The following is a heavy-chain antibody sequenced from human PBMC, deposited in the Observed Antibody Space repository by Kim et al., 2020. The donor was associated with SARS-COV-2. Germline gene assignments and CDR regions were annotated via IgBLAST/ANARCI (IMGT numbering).Heavy chain of an antibody. CDR2: R. V-gene: IGHV3-7*03. CDR3: ARYGMVATLDY. J-gene: IGHJ4*02. D-gene: IGHD2-21*02. Sequence: RFFGDSGKGRFPISKDDARQSLDLQMNSLSAEDTAVYYCARYGMVATLDYWGQGTLVTVFS.